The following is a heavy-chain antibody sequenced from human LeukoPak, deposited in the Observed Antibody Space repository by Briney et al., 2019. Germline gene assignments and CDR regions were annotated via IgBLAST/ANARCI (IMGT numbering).Heavy chain of an antibody. D-gene: IGHD3-22*01. CDR1: GFTFSSYG. CDR2: IRYDGSNK. Sequence: GGSLRLSCAASGFTFSSYGMHWVRQAPGKGVEGVAFIRYDGSNKYYADSVRGGFTIYRENSKNTLYMQVNRRRAEDTAVYYCAKDPVDDSGGYGYYFDYWGQGTLVTVSS. CDR3: AKDPVDDSGGYGYYFDY. J-gene: IGHJ4*02. V-gene: IGHV3-30*02.